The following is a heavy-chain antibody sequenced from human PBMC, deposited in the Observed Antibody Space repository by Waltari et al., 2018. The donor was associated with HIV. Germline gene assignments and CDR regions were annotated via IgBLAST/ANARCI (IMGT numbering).Heavy chain of an antibody. CDR2: IYHSGST. V-gene: IGHV4-38-2*02. CDR3: ARDMGATPEHWFDP. D-gene: IGHD1-26*01. CDR1: CYSISRGYY. J-gene: IGHJ5*02. Sequence: QVQLQESGPGRVKPSETPSLTCAASCYSISRGYYRGGTRQPPGKGREWIGSIYHSGSTYYNPSLKSRVTISVDTSKNQFSLKLSSVTAADTAVYYCARDMGATPEHWFDPWGQGTLVTVSS.